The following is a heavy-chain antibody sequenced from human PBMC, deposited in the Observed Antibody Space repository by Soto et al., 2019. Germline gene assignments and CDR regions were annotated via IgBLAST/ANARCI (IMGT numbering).Heavy chain of an antibody. CDR3: TTDEVGGTYYGMDV. V-gene: IGHV3-15*07. J-gene: IGHJ6*02. Sequence: PGGSLRLSCAASGFTFSNAWMNWVRQAPGKGLEWVGRIKSKTDGGATDYAAPVKGRFTISRDDSKNTLYLQMNSLKAEDTAVYYCTTDEVGGTYYGMDVWGQGTTVTVSS. CDR1: GFTFSNAW. D-gene: IGHD1-1*01. CDR2: IKSKTDGGAT.